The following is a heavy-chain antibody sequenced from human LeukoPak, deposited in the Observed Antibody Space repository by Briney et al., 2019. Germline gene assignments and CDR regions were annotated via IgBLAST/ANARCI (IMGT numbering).Heavy chain of an antibody. J-gene: IGHJ5*02. CDR3: ARAGRGIAAAGTSFWFDP. CDR1: GYTFTGYY. Sequence: ASVKVSCKASGYTFTGYYMHWVRQAPGQGLEWMGWINPNSGGTNYAQKFQGRVTMTRDTSISTAYMELSRLRSDDTAVYYCARAGRGIAAAGTSFWFDPWGQGTLVTVSS. CDR2: INPNSGGT. D-gene: IGHD6-13*01. V-gene: IGHV1-2*02.